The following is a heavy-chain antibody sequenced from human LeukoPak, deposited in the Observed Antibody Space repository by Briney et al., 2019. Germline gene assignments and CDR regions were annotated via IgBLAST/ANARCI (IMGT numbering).Heavy chain of an antibody. J-gene: IGHJ4*02. CDR1: GGSISSYY. CDR3: ARSPYYYGSGSYPDY. V-gene: IGHV4-59*01. CDR2: IYYSGST. Sequence: SETLSLTCTVSGGSISSYYWSWIRQPPGKGLEWIGYIYYSGSTNYNPSLKRRVTISVDTSKNQFSLKLSSVTAADTAVYYCARSPYYYGSGSYPDYWGQGTLVTVSS. D-gene: IGHD3-10*01.